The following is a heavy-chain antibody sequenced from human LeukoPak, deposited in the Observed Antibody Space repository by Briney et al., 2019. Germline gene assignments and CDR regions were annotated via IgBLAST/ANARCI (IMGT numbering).Heavy chain of an antibody. Sequence: GGSLRLSCAGSGFTFSNSWMHWVRQTPGKGPVWVSCINTDGNIMRYADSVKGRFTISRDNAKNTLYLQMNSLRVEDTAVYYCARAGGPPTAMGFDPWGQGSLVSVST. CDR2: INTDGNIM. J-gene: IGHJ5*02. V-gene: IGHV3-74*01. D-gene: IGHD2-2*01. CDR3: ARAGGPPTAMGFDP. CDR1: GFTFSNSW.